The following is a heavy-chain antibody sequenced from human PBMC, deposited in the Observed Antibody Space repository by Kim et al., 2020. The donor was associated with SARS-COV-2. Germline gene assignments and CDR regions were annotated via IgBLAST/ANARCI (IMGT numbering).Heavy chain of an antibody. D-gene: IGHD6-19*01. CDR3: AKEGAIAVAGYYYYGMDV. CDR2: ISGSGGST. V-gene: IGHV3-23*01. Sequence: GGSLRLSCAASGFTFSSYAMSWVRQAPGKGLEWVSAISGSGGSTYYADSVKGRFTISRDNSKNTLYLQMNSLRAEDTAVYYCAKEGAIAVAGYYYYGMDVWGQGTTVTVSS. J-gene: IGHJ6*02. CDR1: GFTFSSYA.